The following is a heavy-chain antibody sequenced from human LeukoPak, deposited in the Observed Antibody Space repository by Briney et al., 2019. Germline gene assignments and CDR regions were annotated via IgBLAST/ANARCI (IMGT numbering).Heavy chain of an antibody. V-gene: IGHV4-4*02. Sequence: SETLSLTCAVSGGSISSSNWWSWVRQPPGKGLEWIGEIYHSGSTNYNPSLKSRVTISVDKSKNQFSLKLSSVTAADTAVYYCARVDYSGYDWGMRNYYYYYMDVWGKGTTVTISS. J-gene: IGHJ6*03. CDR2: IYHSGST. CDR3: ARVDYSGYDWGMRNYYYYYMDV. CDR1: GGSISSSNW. D-gene: IGHD5-12*01.